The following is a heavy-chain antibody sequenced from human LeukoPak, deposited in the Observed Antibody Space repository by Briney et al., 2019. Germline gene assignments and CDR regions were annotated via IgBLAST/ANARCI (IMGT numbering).Heavy chain of an antibody. Sequence: GGSLRLSCAASGITFSNYAMSWVRQAPGKGLEWVSIIGYRGGSIYYAYSVKGRFTISRDNSKNTLSLQKNGLRPEDTAVYYCAKSWGSTRPYYNYMDVWGKGTTVTVSS. CDR2: IGYRGGSI. CDR1: GITFSNYA. V-gene: IGHV3-23*01. J-gene: IGHJ6*03. D-gene: IGHD1-26*01. CDR3: AKSWGSTRPYYNYMDV.